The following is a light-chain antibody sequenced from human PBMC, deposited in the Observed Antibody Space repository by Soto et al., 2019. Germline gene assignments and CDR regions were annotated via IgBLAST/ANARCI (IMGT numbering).Light chain of an antibody. CDR3: KQSKSFPLT. V-gene: IGKV1-12*01. J-gene: IGKJ4*01. CDR2: AAF. Sequence: DIQATQSPSSLSASVGDRVSITCRASQDIERWLAWYQQKPGEAPKVLIYAAFSLQSGVPSRFSGSGSGTDFSLTISSLQPEDFATYYCKQSKSFPLTFGGGTKVDIK. CDR1: QDIERW.